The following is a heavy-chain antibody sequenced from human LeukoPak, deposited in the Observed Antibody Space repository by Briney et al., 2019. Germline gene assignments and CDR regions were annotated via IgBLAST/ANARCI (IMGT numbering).Heavy chain of an antibody. Sequence: SVKVSCKASGDTFISYAINWVRQAPGQGPEWMGRITPFLGIANYPQKFQGRVTITADESTTTVYMELSSLRSEDTAVYYCAREACREVGLMWPRLGGQDCRYDHWGQGTLVTVSS. CDR2: ITPFLGIA. CDR3: AREACREVGLMWPRLGGQDCRYDH. D-gene: IGHD3-16*01. V-gene: IGHV1-69*10. CDR1: GDTFISYA. J-gene: IGHJ4*02.